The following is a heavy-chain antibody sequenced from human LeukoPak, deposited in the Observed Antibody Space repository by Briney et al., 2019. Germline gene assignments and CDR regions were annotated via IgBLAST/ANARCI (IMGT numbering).Heavy chain of an antibody. CDR3: ARDCGGSCYYYYYYGMDV. V-gene: IGHV3-21*01. Sequence: PGGSLRLSCAASGFTFSSYSMNWVRQAPGKGLEWVSSISSSSSYIYYADSVKGRFTISRDNAKNSLYLQMNSLRAEDTAVYYCARDCGGSCYYYYYYGMDVWGQGITVTVSS. CDR2: ISSSSSYI. CDR1: GFTFSSYS. D-gene: IGHD2-15*01. J-gene: IGHJ6*02.